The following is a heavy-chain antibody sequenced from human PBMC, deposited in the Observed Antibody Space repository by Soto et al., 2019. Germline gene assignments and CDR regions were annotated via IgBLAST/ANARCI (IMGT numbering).Heavy chain of an antibody. CDR2: IIHVFQTA. CDR1: GGLFSSYP. J-gene: IGHJ4*02. CDR3: ARGGSGYTWFNEF. V-gene: IGHV1-69*01. D-gene: IGHD3-22*01. Sequence: QEQLVQSGAEVKKPGSSVKVSCKASGGLFSSYPISWVRQVPGQGLEWIGGIIHVFQTAYYTQRFQGRVTITADESTNTAYMELSSLRSEDTAIYYCARGGSGYTWFNEFWDQGTLVTVSS.